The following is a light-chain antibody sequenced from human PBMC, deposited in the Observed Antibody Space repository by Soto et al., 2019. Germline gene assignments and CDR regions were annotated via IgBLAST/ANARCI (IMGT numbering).Light chain of an antibody. Sequence: GARVTITCRASQSISSWLAWYQQKPGKAPKLLINKASSLESGVPSRFSGSGSGTEFTLTISSLQPDDFATYYCQQYKSHRRTFGQGTKVDIK. CDR3: QQYKSHRRT. CDR2: KAS. J-gene: IGKJ1*01. V-gene: IGKV1-5*03. CDR1: QSISSW.